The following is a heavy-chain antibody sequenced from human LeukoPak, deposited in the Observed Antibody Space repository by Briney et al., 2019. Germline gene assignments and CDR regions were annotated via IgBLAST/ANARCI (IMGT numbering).Heavy chain of an antibody. V-gene: IGHV1-3*01. D-gene: IGHD3-10*01. CDR3: ARDSTMVRGVIYVAGYYYGMDV. Sequence: RASVKVSCKASGYTFTSYAMHWVRQAPGQRLEWMGWINAGNGNTKYSQKFQGRVTITRDTSASTAYMELSSLRSEDTAVYYCARDSTMVRGVIYVAGYYYGMDVWGQGTTVTVSS. CDR1: GYTFTSYA. J-gene: IGHJ6*02. CDR2: INAGNGNT.